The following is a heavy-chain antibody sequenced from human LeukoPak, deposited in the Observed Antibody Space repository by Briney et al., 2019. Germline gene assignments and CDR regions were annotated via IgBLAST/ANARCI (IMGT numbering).Heavy chain of an antibody. D-gene: IGHD3-22*01. V-gene: IGHV1-18*01. CDR2: ISAYNGNT. CDR1: GYTFTSYG. Sequence: VSVKVSCKASGYTFTSYGISWVRQAPGQGLEWMGWISAYNGNTNYAQKLQGRVTMTTDTSTSTAYMELRSLRSDDTAVYYCAGDNLIVAPLDYWGQGTLVTVSS. J-gene: IGHJ4*02. CDR3: AGDNLIVAPLDY.